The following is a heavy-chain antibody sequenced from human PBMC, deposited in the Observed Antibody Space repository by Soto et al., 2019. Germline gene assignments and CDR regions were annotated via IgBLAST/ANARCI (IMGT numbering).Heavy chain of an antibody. CDR1: GGSISSGGDY. CDR3: ARDYRASYPAYYYYGMDV. Sequence: QVQLQESGPGLVKPSQTLSLTCTVSGGSISSGGDYWSWIRQHPGKGLEWIGYIYYSGSTYYNLSLKSRVSISVDTSKNQFSLKLSSVTAADTAVYYCARDYRASYPAYYYYGMDVWGQGTTVTVSS. J-gene: IGHJ6*02. D-gene: IGHD3-16*02. V-gene: IGHV4-31*03. CDR2: IYYSGST.